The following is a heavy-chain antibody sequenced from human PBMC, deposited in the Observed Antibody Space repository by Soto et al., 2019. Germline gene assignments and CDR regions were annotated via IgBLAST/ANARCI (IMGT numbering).Heavy chain of an antibody. CDR2: IGTSGSII. Sequence: GGSLRLSCAASGFTFSAYYMSWIRQAPGKGLEWVSFIGTSGSIIYYADSVKGRFTISRDNAKNSLYLQMNSLRAEDTAVYYCAREEGSNSGVTYWGQGIVVTVSS. J-gene: IGHJ4*02. V-gene: IGHV3-11*01. CDR3: AREEGSNSGVTY. D-gene: IGHD1-1*01. CDR1: GFTFSAYY.